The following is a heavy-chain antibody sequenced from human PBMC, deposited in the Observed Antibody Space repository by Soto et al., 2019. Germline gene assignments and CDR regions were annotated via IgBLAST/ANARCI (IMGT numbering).Heavy chain of an antibody. D-gene: IGHD4-17*01. CDR2: INAGNGYT. CDR3: AREIGAISTRPCDDYGGFDG. CDR1: GYTFTKYG. Sequence: QVQLVQSGAEVKKPGASVKVSCKASGYTFTKYGMHWVRQAPGQRLEWMGWINAGNGYTEYSQKFQGRVTITRDTSASIAYMELSSLRSEDTAVYYSAREIGAISTRPCDDYGGFDGWGQGTTVTVFS. V-gene: IGHV1-3*01. J-gene: IGHJ6*02.